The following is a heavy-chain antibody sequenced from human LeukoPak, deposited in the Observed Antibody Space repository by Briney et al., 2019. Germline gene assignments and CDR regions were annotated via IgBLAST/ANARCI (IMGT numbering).Heavy chain of an antibody. CDR2: ITGSGGST. V-gene: IGHV3-23*01. D-gene: IGHD2-2*01. CDR1: GFTFSSFA. CDR3: AKPDCSSTSCYSRRAFDI. Sequence: GGSLRLSCSASGFTFSSFAMNWVRQAPGKGLEWVSTITGSGGSTYYADSVKGRFTISRHNSKNTLYLQMNSLRAEDTAVYYCAKPDCSSTSCYSRRAFDIWGQGTMVTVSS. J-gene: IGHJ3*02.